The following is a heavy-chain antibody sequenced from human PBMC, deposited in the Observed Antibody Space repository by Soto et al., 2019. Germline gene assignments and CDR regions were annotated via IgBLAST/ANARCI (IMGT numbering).Heavy chain of an antibody. V-gene: IGHV3-21*01. CDR3: TRDESRDSSARGWFDP. CDR2: ISSNSAYI. Sequence: GGSLRLSCAASGFTFRSFTMNWVRQAPGKGLEWVSTISSNSAYIYYTDALRGRFTISRDNAKNSLHLQMNSLRAEDTAVYYCTRDESRDSSARGWFDPWGPGTLVTVS. CDR1: GFTFRSFT. J-gene: IGHJ5*02. D-gene: IGHD6-13*01.